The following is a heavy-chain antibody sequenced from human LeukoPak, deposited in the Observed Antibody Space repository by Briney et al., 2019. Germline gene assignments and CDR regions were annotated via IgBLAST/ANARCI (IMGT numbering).Heavy chain of an antibody. V-gene: IGHV1-24*01. CDR1: GYTFTDYY. J-gene: IGHJ4*02. CDR3: ATDLAMVRGVIGGDY. Sequence: ASVKVSCKASGYTFTDYYIHWVRQAPGKGLEWMGGFDPEDGETIYAQKFQGRVTMTEDTSTDTAYMELSSLTSDDTAVYYCATDLAMVRGVIGGDYWGQGTLVTVSS. CDR2: FDPEDGET. D-gene: IGHD3-10*01.